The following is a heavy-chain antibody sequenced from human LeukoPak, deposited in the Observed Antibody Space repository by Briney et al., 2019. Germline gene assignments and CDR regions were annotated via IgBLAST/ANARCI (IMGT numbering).Heavy chain of an antibody. D-gene: IGHD3-22*01. CDR3: ARDWGYDSSTFFYPYYYGIDL. CDR1: GSSISNNY. J-gene: IGHJ6*02. CDR2: IYSGGIT. V-gene: IGHV3-53*01. Sequence: GGSLRLSCAASGSSISNNYMSWVRQAPEKGLEWVSVIYSGGITYYADSVKGRFTLSSDTSKNTLYLQMDSLRAEDTAVYYCARDWGYDSSTFFYPYYYGIDLWGQGTPVTVSS.